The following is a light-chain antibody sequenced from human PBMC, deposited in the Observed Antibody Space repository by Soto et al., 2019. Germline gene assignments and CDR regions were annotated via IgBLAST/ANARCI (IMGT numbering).Light chain of an antibody. Sequence: EIVLTQSPATLSLSPGERATLSCRASQSVSSYLAWYQQKPGQAPRLLIFGASTRATGIPDRFSGSGSGTDFTLTISSLQSEDFAVYYCQQYNTWPLITFGPGTRLEIK. J-gene: IGKJ5*01. CDR2: GAS. CDR1: QSVSSY. V-gene: IGKV3-15*01. CDR3: QQYNTWPLIT.